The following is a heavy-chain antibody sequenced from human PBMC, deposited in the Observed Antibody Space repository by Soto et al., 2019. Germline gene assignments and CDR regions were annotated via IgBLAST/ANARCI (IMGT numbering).Heavy chain of an antibody. CDR1: GFTFSNYA. J-gene: IGHJ4*02. D-gene: IGHD6-13*01. Sequence: DVPLLESGGGLVQPGGSLRLSCAASGFTFSNYAVTWVRQAPGKGLEWVSTISGSGGSTYYADSVKGRFTISRDNSKNTLYLQMNSLRAEDTAVYYCAKDQGSSWYEIDYWGQGTLVTVSS. CDR2: ISGSGGST. V-gene: IGHV3-23*01. CDR3: AKDQGSSWYEIDY.